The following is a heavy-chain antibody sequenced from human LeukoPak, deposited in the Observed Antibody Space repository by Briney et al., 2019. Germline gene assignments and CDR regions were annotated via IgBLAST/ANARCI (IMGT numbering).Heavy chain of an antibody. Sequence: ASVKVSCKVSGYITELSMHWVRQAPEKGLEWMGGFDPVDGETVYAQKFQGRVTTTEDTPTDTAYMHLSGLASEDTAVYYCATEHDSALDYWGQGTLVTVSS. D-gene: IGHD2-21*02. CDR2: FDPVDGET. CDR3: ATEHDSALDY. CDR1: GYITELS. J-gene: IGHJ4*02. V-gene: IGHV1-24*01.